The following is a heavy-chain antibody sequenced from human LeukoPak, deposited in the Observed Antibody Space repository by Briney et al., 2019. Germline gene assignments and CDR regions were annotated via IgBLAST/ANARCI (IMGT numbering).Heavy chain of an antibody. D-gene: IGHD2-15*01. J-gene: IGHJ6*02. V-gene: IGHV3-23*01. CDR2: ISGSGGGT. CDR3: ATLGYCSGGSCYRTEYYYGMDV. CDR1: GFTFSSYA. Sequence: GGSLRLSCEASGFTFSSYAMSWVRQAPGKGLEWVSVISGSGGGTYYADSVKGRFTISRDNSKNTLYLQMNSLRAEDTAVYYCATLGYCSGGSCYRTEYYYGMDVWGQGTTVTVSS.